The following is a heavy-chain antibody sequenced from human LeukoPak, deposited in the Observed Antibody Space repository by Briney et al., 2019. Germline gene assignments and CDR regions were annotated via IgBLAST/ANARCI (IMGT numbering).Heavy chain of an antibody. V-gene: IGHV3-7*01. D-gene: IGHD5-12*01. CDR3: ARGQYSGFGIYYYMDV. J-gene: IGHJ6*03. Sequence: GGSLRLSCAASGFTLSSYWMSWVRQAPGKGLEWVANIKQDGSEKYYVDSVKGRFTISRDDAKNSLYLQMNSLRAEDTAVYYCARGQYSGFGIYYYMDVWGKGTTVTVSS. CDR1: GFTLSSYW. CDR2: IKQDGSEK.